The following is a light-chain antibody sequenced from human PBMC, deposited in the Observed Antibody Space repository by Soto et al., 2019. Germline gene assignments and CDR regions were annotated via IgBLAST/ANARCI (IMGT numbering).Light chain of an antibody. V-gene: IGLV2-23*01. CDR1: SSDVGSYNL. Sequence: QYALTQAAAVSASPGQSITIPCTGTSSDVGSYNLVSWFQQHPGKVPKLLIYEGTKRPSGLSDRFSGSKSGNTASLTISGLQAEDEADYYCYSYAGENLYVFGTGTKVTVL. J-gene: IGLJ1*01. CDR2: EGT. CDR3: YSYAGENLYV.